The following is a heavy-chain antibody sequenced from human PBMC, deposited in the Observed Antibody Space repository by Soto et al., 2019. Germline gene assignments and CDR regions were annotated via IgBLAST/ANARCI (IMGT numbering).Heavy chain of an antibody. CDR2: IRSKANSYAT. D-gene: IGHD2-2*01. V-gene: IGHV3-73*02. Sequence: EVQLVESGGGLVQPGGSLKLSCAASGFTFSGSAMHWVRQASGKGLEWVGRIRSKANSYATAYAASVKGRFTISRDDSKNTAYLQMNSLKTEDTAVYYCTSQLGYCSSTSCYEWYYYYYGMDVWGQGTTVTVSS. CDR3: TSQLGYCSSTSCYEWYYYYYGMDV. J-gene: IGHJ6*02. CDR1: GFTFSGSA.